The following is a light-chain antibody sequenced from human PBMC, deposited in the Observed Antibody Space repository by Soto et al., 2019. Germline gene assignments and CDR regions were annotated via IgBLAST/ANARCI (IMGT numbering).Light chain of an antibody. CDR1: QSISIN. CDR2: STS. Sequence: DIQMTQSPSSLSASVGDRVTITCRASQSISINLNWYKQKPGKAPNLLIYSTSSLQSGVPSRFRGSGSGSDFTLTITSLQPEDFATYYCQQTYSTSITFGQGTRLEIK. CDR3: QQTYSTSIT. J-gene: IGKJ5*01. V-gene: IGKV1-39*01.